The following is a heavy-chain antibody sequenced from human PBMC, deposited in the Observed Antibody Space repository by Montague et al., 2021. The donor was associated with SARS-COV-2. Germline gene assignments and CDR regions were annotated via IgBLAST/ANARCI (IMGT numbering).Heavy chain of an antibody. CDR1: GFTFSSYA. D-gene: IGHD1-26*01. CDR2: ISYDGSNK. Sequence: SLRLSCAASGFTFSSYAMHWVRQAPGKGLEWVAVISYDGSNKYYADSVKGRFTIPRDKSKNTLYLQMNSLRAEDAAVYYCARPSSGSYYHAFDIWGQGTMVTVSS. J-gene: IGHJ3*02. CDR3: ARPSSGSYYHAFDI. V-gene: IGHV3-30-3*01.